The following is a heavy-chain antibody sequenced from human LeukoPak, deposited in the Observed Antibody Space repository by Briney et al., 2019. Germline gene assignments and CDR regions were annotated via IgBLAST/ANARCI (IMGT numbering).Heavy chain of an antibody. V-gene: IGHV1-8*03. D-gene: IGHD4-17*01. CDR1: GYTFTSYD. J-gene: IGHJ6*03. CDR3: ARGAVTTSYYYYYMDV. CDR2: MNPNSGNT. Sequence: ASVKVSCKASGYTFTSYDINWVRQATGQGLEWMGWMNPNSGNTGYAQKFQGRVTITRNTSISTAYMELSSLRSEDTAVYYCARGAVTTSYYYYYMDVWGKGTTVTVSS.